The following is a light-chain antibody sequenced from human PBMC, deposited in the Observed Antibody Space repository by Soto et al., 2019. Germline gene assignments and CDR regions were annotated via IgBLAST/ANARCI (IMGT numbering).Light chain of an antibody. CDR3: QSYDRSLSASI. J-gene: IGLJ2*01. CDR1: SSNIGADYN. CDR2: SNS. V-gene: IGLV1-40*01. Sequence: QAVVTQPPSVSGAPGQRVTISCTGSSSNIGADYNVHWYQQLPGTAPKLLIYSNSVRPSGVPDRFSGSRSDTSASLAITGLQAEDEADYYCQSYDRSLSASIFGGGTKLTVL.